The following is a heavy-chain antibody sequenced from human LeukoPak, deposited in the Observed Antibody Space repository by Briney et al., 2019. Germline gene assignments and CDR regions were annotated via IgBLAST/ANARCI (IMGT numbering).Heavy chain of an antibody. CDR3: ARDAGNSGYGCDL. D-gene: IGHD5-12*01. CDR2: IRSSSET. Sequence: GGSLRLSCAASGFTFSTYSMNWVRQAPGKGLEWVSHIRSSSETFYADSVKGRFTISRDNARNSLYLQMNNLRGEDTAIYYCARDAGNSGYGCDLWGQGTLVTVSS. J-gene: IGHJ5*02. CDR1: GFTFSTYS. V-gene: IGHV3-48*01.